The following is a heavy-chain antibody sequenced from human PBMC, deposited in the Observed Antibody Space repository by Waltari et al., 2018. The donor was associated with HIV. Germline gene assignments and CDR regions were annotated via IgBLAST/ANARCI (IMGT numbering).Heavy chain of an antibody. D-gene: IGHD3-22*01. Sequence: VHLVESGGTLVQPGGSLRLSCLVSDFNVDKNYWTGVRKPLGKGLGWVSTLYFDGNVFSADSVKGRFTLSRDTSKKTLYLQMSGLRVDDTATYYCARFATHFYEGYRWNGFEAYGMDVWGRGTTVTISS. CDR1: DFNVDKNY. J-gene: IGHJ6*02. V-gene: IGHV3-53*01. CDR2: LYFDGNV. CDR3: ARFATHFYEGYRWNGFEAYGMDV.